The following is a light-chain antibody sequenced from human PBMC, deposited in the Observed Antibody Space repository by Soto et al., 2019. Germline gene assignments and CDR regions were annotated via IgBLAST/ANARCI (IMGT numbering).Light chain of an antibody. CDR3: QQYGSSPPWT. J-gene: IGKJ1*01. CDR2: GAS. Sequence: EIVLTQSPGTLSLSPGERATLSCRASQSVSSSYLAWYQQKPGQAPRRLIYGASSRATGIPDRFSGSGSGTDFPLTISRLEPEDFAVYYGQQYGSSPPWTFGQGTKVEIK. CDR1: QSVSSSY. V-gene: IGKV3-20*01.